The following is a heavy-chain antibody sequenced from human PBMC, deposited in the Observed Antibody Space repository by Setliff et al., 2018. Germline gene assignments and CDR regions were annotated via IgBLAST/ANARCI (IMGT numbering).Heavy chain of an antibody. J-gene: IGHJ5*02. V-gene: IGHV4-59*11. CDR2: IHYSGSI. CDR1: GGSISSHY. CDR3: ARASWYYDFWSGSEGPGWFDP. Sequence: PSETLSLTCTVSGGSISSHYWSWIRQPPGKGLEWIGYIHYSGSINYNPSLKSRVTISVDTSKNQFSLKMTSMTAADTAVYYCARASWYYDFWSGSEGPGWFDPWGQGTLVTVSS. D-gene: IGHD3-3*01.